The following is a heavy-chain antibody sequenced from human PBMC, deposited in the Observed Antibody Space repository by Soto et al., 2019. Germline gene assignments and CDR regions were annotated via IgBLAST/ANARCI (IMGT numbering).Heavy chain of an antibody. D-gene: IGHD3-22*01. Sequence: GGSLRLSCAASGFTFSSYAMSWVRQAPGKGLEWVSAISGSGGSTYYADSVKGRFTISRDNSKNTLYLQMNSLRAEDTAVYYCAKGRYSYDSSGYFGYWGQGTLVTASS. CDR1: GFTFSSYA. CDR2: ISGSGGST. J-gene: IGHJ4*02. CDR3: AKGRYSYDSSGYFGY. V-gene: IGHV3-23*01.